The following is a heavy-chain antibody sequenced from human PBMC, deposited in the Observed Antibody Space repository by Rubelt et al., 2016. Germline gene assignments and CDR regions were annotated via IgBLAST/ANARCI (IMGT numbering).Heavy chain of an antibody. J-gene: IGHJ3*02. V-gene: IGHV1-2*02. Sequence: LEWMGWINPNSGGTNYAQKFQGRVTMTRDTSISTAYMELSGLRSDDTAVYYCARDVPHYDSSGYYYDSFDICGQGTMVTVSS. CDR3: ARDVPHYDSSGYYYDSFDI. D-gene: IGHD3-22*01. CDR2: INPNSGGT.